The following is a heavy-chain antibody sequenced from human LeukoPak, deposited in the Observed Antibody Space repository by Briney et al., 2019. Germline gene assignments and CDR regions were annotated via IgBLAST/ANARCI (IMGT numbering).Heavy chain of an antibody. V-gene: IGHV1-18*04. CDR2: ISAYNGNT. Sequence: ASVKLSCKASGYTFTSYGISWVRQAPGQGLEWMGWISAYNGNTNYAQKLQGRVTMTTDTSTSTAYMELRSLRSDDTAVYYCARGPRPGYCSGGSCEGWFDPWGQGTLVTVSS. CDR3: ARGPRPGYCSGGSCEGWFDP. CDR1: GYTFTSYG. D-gene: IGHD2-15*01. J-gene: IGHJ5*02.